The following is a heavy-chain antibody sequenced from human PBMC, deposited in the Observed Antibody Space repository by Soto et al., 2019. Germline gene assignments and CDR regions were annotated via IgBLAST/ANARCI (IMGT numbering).Heavy chain of an antibody. V-gene: IGHV4-31*03. CDR3: ARESRYYYDSSGYYSGYYYGMDV. D-gene: IGHD3-22*01. Sequence: SETLSLTCTFSGGSISSGGYYWSWIRQHPGKGLEWIGYIYYSGSTYYNPSLKSRVTISVDTSKNQFSLKLSSVTAADTAVYYCARESRYYYDSSGYYSGYYYGMDVWGQGTTVTVSS. CDR2: IYYSGST. J-gene: IGHJ6*02. CDR1: GGSISSGGYY.